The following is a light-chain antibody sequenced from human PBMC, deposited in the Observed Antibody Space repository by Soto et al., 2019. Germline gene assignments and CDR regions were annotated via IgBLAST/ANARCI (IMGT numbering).Light chain of an antibody. V-gene: IGKV3-15*01. CDR2: GAS. J-gene: IGKJ5*01. CDR1: QSVDGY. Sequence: EVVMTQCPATLSVSLGESATLSCRASQSVDGYLAWYQQKPGQAPRLLIYGASTRATGVTARFRGGGSGTEFTLTISSLQSEDSAVYYCQQYHKWPPITFGQGTRLEIK. CDR3: QQYHKWPPIT.